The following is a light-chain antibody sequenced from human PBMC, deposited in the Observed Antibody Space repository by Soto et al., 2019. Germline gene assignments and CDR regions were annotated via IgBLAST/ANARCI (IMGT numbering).Light chain of an antibody. CDR3: QQYGSSPIT. Sequence: EIVLTQSPGTLSLSPGERATLSCRASESVSSSNLAWYQQKPGQAPRLLIYGASSRATGIPDRFSGSGSGTDFTLTISRLEPEDLAVYYCQQYGSSPITFGQGTRLEIK. CDR2: GAS. CDR1: ESVSSSN. J-gene: IGKJ5*01. V-gene: IGKV3-20*01.